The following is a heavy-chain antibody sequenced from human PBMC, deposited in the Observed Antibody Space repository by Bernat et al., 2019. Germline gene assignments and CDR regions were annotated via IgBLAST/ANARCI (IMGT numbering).Heavy chain of an antibody. V-gene: IGHV3-30*18. CDR1: GFTFSSYG. D-gene: IGHD3-10*01. CDR3: AKDGGSGSGYYYYGMDV. Sequence: QVQLVESGGGVVQPGRSLRLSCAASGFTFSSYGMHWVRQAPGKGLEWVAVISYDGSNKYYADSVKGRFTISRDNSKNTLYLQMNSLRAEDTAVYYCAKDGGSGSGYYYYGMDVWGQGTTVTVSS. J-gene: IGHJ6*02. CDR2: ISYDGSNK.